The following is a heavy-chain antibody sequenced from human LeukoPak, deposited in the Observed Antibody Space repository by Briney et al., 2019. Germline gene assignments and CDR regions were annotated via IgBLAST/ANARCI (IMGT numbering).Heavy chain of an antibody. D-gene: IGHD3-22*01. J-gene: IGHJ5*01. Sequence: GASVKVSCKASGYTFTGYYMHWVRQAPGQGLEWMGWINPNSGDTNYAQKFQGRVTMTRDTSINTAYMELSRLRSDDTAMYYCAREGSDSSGYQDSWGQGTLVTVSS. CDR1: GYTFTGYY. CDR3: AREGSDSSGYQDS. CDR2: INPNSGDT. V-gene: IGHV1-2*02.